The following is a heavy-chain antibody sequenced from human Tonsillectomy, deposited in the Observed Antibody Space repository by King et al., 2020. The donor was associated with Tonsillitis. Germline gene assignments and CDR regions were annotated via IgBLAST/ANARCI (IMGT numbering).Heavy chain of an antibody. CDR1: GFTFSSYA. CDR2: ISGNGGST. CDR3: AKGSSVWSGFDI. J-gene: IGHJ3*02. Sequence: VQLVESGGGLIQPGGSLRLSCAASGFTFSSYAMNWVRLAPGKGLEWVSAISGNGGSTYYADSAKGRFTISRDNSKNTLFLQMHSLRAEDTAVYYCAKGSSVWSGFDIWGQGTMVTVSS. V-gene: IGHV3-23*04. D-gene: IGHD3-3*01.